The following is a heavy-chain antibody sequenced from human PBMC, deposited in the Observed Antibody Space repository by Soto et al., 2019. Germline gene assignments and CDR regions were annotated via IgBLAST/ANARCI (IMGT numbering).Heavy chain of an antibody. J-gene: IGHJ4*02. CDR3: ARXRGMYNSGRSELDQ. CDR2: IIPRFGTR. Sequence: QVQLVQSGAEVKTPGSSVRVSCKASGGTFSSYTFNWVRQAPGQGLEWMAGIIPRFGTRNYAPTLQGRVTIIAXESTSTAYMELSXLXSXXXXXXXXARXRGMYNSGRSELDQWGQGTLVTVSS. CDR1: GGTFSSYT. D-gene: IGHD3-22*01. V-gene: IGHV1-69*01.